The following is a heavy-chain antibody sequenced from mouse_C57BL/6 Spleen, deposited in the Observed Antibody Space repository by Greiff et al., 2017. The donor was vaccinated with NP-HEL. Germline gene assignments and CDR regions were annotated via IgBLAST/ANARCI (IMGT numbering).Heavy chain of an antibody. D-gene: IGHD2-2*01. CDR2: ISSGGDYI. J-gene: IGHJ3*01. Sequence: EVQVVESGEGLVKPGGSLKLSCAASGFTFSSYAMSWVRQTPEKRLEWVAYISSGGDYIYYADTVKGRFTISRDNARNTLYLQMSSLKSEDTAMYYCTRDGYGPWFAYWGQGTLVTVSA. CDR1: GFTFSSYA. V-gene: IGHV5-9-1*02. CDR3: TRDGYGPWFAY.